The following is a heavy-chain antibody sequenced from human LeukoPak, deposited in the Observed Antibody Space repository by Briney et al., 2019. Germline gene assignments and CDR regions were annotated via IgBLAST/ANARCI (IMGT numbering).Heavy chain of an antibody. V-gene: IGHV1-2*02. CDR3: ATGYCSSTSCYLFDY. CDR2: INPNSGGT. D-gene: IGHD2-2*01. CDR1: GYTFTGYY. J-gene: IGHJ4*02. Sequence: PGASVKVSCKASGYTFTGYYMHWVRQAPGQGLEWMGWINPNSGGTNYAQKFQGRVTMTRDTSISTAYMELSRLRSDDTAVYYCATGYCSSTSCYLFDYWGQGTLVTVSS.